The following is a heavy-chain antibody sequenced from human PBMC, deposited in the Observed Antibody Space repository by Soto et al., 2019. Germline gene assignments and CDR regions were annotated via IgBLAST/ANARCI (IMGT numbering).Heavy chain of an antibody. CDR2: ISAYNGNT. J-gene: IGHJ5*02. CDR1: GYTFTSYG. V-gene: IGHV1-18*01. Sequence: ASVKVSCKASGYTFTSYGISWVRQAPGQGLEWMGWISAYNGNTNYAQKLQGRVTMTTDTSTSTAYMELRSLRSDDTAVYYCARGGYSSGWYGREWFDLWGQGTLVNVSS. CDR3: ARGGYSSGWYGREWFDL. D-gene: IGHD6-19*01.